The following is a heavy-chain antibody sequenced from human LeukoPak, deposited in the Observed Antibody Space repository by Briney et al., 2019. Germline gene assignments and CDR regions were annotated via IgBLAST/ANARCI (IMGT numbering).Heavy chain of an antibody. CDR3: AKDLLDPMVRGMVDY. J-gene: IGHJ4*02. CDR1: GFTFSSYA. D-gene: IGHD3-10*01. Sequence: GGSLRLSCAASGFTFSSYAMSWVRQAPGKGLEWVSAISGSDGSTYYADSVKGRFTISRDNSKNTLYLQMNSLRAEDTAVYYCAKDLLDPMVRGMVDYWGQGTLVTVSS. CDR2: ISGSDGST. V-gene: IGHV3-23*01.